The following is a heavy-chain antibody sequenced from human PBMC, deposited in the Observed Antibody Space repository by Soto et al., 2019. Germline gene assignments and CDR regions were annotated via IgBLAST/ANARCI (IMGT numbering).Heavy chain of an antibody. D-gene: IGHD1-26*01. Sequence: QVHLVQSGGEVKKPGASVKVSCKASGYTFNRHGITWVRQAPGQGLEWMGWISGYNGDINYEQKFQGRVTLSSDTRTSTVYLELKSLRFGDTAVYYCARVRIVGAREIDFWGQGTLVTVSS. V-gene: IGHV1-18*04. CDR1: GYTFNRHG. J-gene: IGHJ4*02. CDR3: ARVRIVGAREIDF. CDR2: ISGYNGDI.